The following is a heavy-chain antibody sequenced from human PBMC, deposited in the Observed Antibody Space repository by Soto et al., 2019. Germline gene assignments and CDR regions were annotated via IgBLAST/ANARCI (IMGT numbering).Heavy chain of an antibody. D-gene: IGHD6-13*01. Sequence: GGSLRLSCAASGFTFTRYSMNWVRQAPGKGLEWVSSISSTTNYIYYGDSMKGRFTISRDNAKNSLYLEMNSLRAEDTAVYYAVRAAAGNGMDVWGQGTTVTVSS. V-gene: IGHV3-21*06. CDR3: VRAAAGNGMDV. J-gene: IGHJ6*02. CDR1: GFTFTRYS. CDR2: ISSTTNYI.